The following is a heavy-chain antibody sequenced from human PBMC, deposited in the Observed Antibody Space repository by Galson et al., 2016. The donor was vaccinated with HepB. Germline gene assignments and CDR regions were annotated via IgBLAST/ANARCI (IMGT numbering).Heavy chain of an antibody. CDR3: ARGSRLGAGYYGMDV. Sequence: SLRLSCAASGFSVSSNDMSWVRQTPGKGLEWVSINYKEGGSDYADSVKGRFTISGDNAKNTLFLQMNNLRADDTAVYYCARGSRLGAGYYGMDVWGQGIVVTVSS. CDR1: GFSVSSND. V-gene: IGHV3-53*01. D-gene: IGHD1-26*01. CDR2: NYKEGGS. J-gene: IGHJ6*02.